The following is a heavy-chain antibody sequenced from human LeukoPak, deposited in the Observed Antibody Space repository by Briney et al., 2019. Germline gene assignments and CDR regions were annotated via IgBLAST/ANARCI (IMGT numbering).Heavy chain of an antibody. CDR2: IYYSGGT. CDR1: GGSISSGDYY. J-gene: IGHJ4*02. D-gene: IGHD2-2*01. CDR3: ARWGYCSSTSCSSPHFDY. V-gene: IGHV4-30-4*08. Sequence: SQTLSPTCTVSGGSISSGDYYWSWIRQPPGKGLEWIGYIYYSGGTYYNPSLKSRVTISVDTSKNQFSLKLSSVTAADTAVYYCARWGYCSSTSCSSPHFDYWGQGTLVTVSS.